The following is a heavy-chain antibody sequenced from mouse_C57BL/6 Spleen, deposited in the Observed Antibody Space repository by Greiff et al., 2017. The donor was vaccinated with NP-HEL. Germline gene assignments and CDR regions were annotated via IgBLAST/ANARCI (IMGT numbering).Heavy chain of an antibody. V-gene: IGHV1-82*01. CDR1: GYAFSSSW. CDR2: IYPGDGDT. J-gene: IGHJ2*01. Sequence: VQLQQSGPELVKPGASVKISCKASGYAFSSSWMNWVKQRPGKGLEWIGRIYPGDGDTNYNGKFKGKATLTADKSSSTAYMQRSSLTSEDSAVYFCARRTTTVVDYWGQGTTLTVSS. CDR3: ARRTTTVVDY. D-gene: IGHD1-1*01.